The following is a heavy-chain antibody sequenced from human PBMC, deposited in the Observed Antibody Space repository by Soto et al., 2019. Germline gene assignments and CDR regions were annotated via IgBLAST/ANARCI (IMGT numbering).Heavy chain of an antibody. V-gene: IGHV5-10-1*01. Sequence: RGESLKISCKGSGYSFTSYWISWVRQMPGKGLEWMGRIDPSDSYTNYSPSFQGHVTISADKSISTAYLQWSSLKASDTAMYYCARPRGQPLPNSYYYYGMDVWGQGTTVTVSS. CDR2: IDPSDSYT. CDR3: ARPRGQPLPNSYYYYGMDV. CDR1: GYSFTSYW. J-gene: IGHJ6*02. D-gene: IGHD2-2*01.